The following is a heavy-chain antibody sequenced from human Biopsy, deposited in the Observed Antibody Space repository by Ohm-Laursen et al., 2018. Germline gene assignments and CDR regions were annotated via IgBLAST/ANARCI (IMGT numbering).Heavy chain of an antibody. V-gene: IGHV3-11*01. Sequence: SLRLSCAASGFSFSDYHMRWTRQAPGRGLEWVSYISGGGTIYYGDSMKGRVTISRDNAKNSLYLQMHSLRAEDTAVYYCARDTRWSPYSMDVWGQGTPVTVSS. CDR3: ARDTRWSPYSMDV. D-gene: IGHD4-23*01. CDR2: ISGGGTI. J-gene: IGHJ6*02. CDR1: GFSFSDYH.